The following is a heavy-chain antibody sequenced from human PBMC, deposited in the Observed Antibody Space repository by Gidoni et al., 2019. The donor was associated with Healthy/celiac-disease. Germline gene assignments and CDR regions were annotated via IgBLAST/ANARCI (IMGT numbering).Heavy chain of an antibody. Sequence: EVQLLESGGGLVQPGGSLRLSCAASGFTFSSYAMSWVRPAPGKGLDWVSAISGSGGSTYYADSVKGRFTISRDNSKNTLYLQMNSLRAEDTAVYYCAKGYYYDSSGYYPEYYYYYYGMDVWGQGTTVTVSS. CDR2: ISGSGGST. V-gene: IGHV3-23*01. J-gene: IGHJ6*02. D-gene: IGHD3-22*01. CDR1: GFTFSSYA. CDR3: AKGYYYDSSGYYPEYYYYYYGMDV.